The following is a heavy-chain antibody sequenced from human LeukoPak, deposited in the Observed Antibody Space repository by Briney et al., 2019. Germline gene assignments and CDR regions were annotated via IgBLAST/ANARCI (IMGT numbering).Heavy chain of an antibody. CDR3: ARDKIVGASKFDY. D-gene: IGHD1-26*01. CDR1: GGSFSGYY. Sequence: ETLSLTCAVYGGSFSGYYWSWVRQAPGKGLEWVAHIKQDESEKYYVDSVKGRFTISRDNAKNSLYLQMNSLRAEDTAIYYCARDKIVGASKFDYWGQGTLVTVSS. V-gene: IGHV3-7*01. CDR2: IKQDESEK. J-gene: IGHJ4*02.